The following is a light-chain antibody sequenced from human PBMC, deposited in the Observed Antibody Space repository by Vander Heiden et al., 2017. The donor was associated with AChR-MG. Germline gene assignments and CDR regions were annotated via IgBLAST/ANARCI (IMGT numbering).Light chain of an antibody. CDR3: SSYAGSNTFVV. CDR2: EVS. Sequence: QSALTQPPSASRSPGQSVTISGSGTSRDVCGDNYVSGYQQQPGKAPKLMIDEVSKRASGVPDRLSGSKSGNTASLTVSGLQAEDEADYYCSSYAGSNTFVVFGGGTKLTVL. CDR1: SRDVCGDNY. J-gene: IGLJ2*01. V-gene: IGLV2-8*01.